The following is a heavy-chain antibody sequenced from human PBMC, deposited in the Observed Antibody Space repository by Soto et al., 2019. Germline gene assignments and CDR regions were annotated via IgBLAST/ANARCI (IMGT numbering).Heavy chain of an antibody. Sequence: QVQLQESGPGLVKPSETLSLTCTVSGGSITNYYCSWFRQPPGKGLEWIGYINYDGYSAYNLSLKRGVILLMDASNTQFSLMLESVTATDTAVYYCVRHGFGPLHGLVDVWGPGTTVIVSS. V-gene: IGHV4-59*08. CDR3: VRHGFGPLHGLVDV. J-gene: IGHJ6*02. CDR1: GGSITNYY. CDR2: INYDGYS. D-gene: IGHD3-10*01.